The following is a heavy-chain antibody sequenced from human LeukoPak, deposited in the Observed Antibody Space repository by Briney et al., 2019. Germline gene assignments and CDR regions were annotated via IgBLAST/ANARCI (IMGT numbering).Heavy chain of an antibody. J-gene: IGHJ4*02. CDR3: TKGRYQFLGPNDY. Sequence: PGGSLRLSCAASGFTVSTNYMSWVRQAPGKGLEWVSVIYSGGSIYYADSVKGRFTISRDNSKNTLYLQMNSLRADDTAVYYCTKGRYQFLGPNDYWGQGSLVTVSS. CDR2: IYSGGSI. D-gene: IGHD2-2*01. V-gene: IGHV3-66*01. CDR1: GFTVSTNY.